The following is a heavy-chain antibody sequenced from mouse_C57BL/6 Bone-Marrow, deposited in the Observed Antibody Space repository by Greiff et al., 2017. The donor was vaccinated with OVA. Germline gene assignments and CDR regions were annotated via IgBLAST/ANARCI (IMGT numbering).Heavy chain of an antibody. CDR3: ARTVIWYFDV. CDR1: GYAFSSSW. CDR2: IYPGDGDT. J-gene: IGHJ1*03. V-gene: IGHV1-82*01. Sequence: VQLQQSGPELVKPGASVKISCKASGYAFSSSWMNWVKQRPGKGLEWIGGIYPGDGDTNYNGKFKGKATLTADKSSSTAYMQLSSLTSEDSAVYFCARTVIWYFDVWGTGTTVTVSA.